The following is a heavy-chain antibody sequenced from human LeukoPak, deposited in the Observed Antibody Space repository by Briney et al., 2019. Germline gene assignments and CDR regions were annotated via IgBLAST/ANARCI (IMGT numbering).Heavy chain of an antibody. CDR2: IYYSGST. V-gene: IGHV4-39*01. CDR3: ARLIIAAAGPGRWFDP. D-gene: IGHD6-13*01. J-gene: IGHJ5*02. CDR1: GGSISSSNYY. Sequence: SETLSLTCTVSGGSISSSNYYWGWIRQPPGKGLEWIGSIYYSGSTFYNPSLKSRVTMSVDTSKNQFSLNLSFVTAADTAVYYCARLIIAAAGPGRWFDPWGQGTLVTVSS.